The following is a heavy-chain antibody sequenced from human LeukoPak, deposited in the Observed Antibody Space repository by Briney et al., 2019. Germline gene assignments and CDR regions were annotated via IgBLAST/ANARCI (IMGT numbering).Heavy chain of an antibody. J-gene: IGHJ5*02. CDR1: GYSFTSYW. Sequence: GESLKISCKGSGYSFTSYWIGWVRQMPGKGLEWIGIIYPGDSDTRYSPSFQGQVTISADKSISTAYLQWSSLKASDTAMYYCARQIGCSSTSCSNWFDPWGQGTLVTVSS. CDR3: ARQIGCSSTSCSNWFDP. CDR2: IYPGDSDT. D-gene: IGHD2-2*01. V-gene: IGHV5-51*01.